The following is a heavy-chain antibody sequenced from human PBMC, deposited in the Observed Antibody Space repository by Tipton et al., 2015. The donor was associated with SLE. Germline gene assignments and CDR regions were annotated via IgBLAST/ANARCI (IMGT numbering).Heavy chain of an antibody. CDR1: GFTFGDFA. CDR2: ISSSGSTR. Sequence: SLRLSCAASGFTFGDFAMNWVRQAPGKGLEWVSYISSSGSTRDYADSVRGRFIISRDNDQNSVYLQMKSLRAEDTAVYYCARDLILGGMGVWGQGTTVIVSS. V-gene: IGHV3-48*03. J-gene: IGHJ6*02. D-gene: IGHD3-16*01. CDR3: ARDLILGGMGV.